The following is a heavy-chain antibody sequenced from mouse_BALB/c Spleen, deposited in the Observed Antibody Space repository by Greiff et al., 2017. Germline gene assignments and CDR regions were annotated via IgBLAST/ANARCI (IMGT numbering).Heavy chain of an antibody. J-gene: IGHJ4*01. CDR1: GYTFSSYW. V-gene: IGHV1-9*01. CDR3: ARWGTTEYYAMEY. CDR2: ILPGSGST. D-gene: IGHD1-1*01. Sequence: QVQLQQSGAELMKPGASVKISCKATGYTFSSYWIEWVKQRPGHGLEWIGEILPGSGSTNYNEKFKGKATFTADTSSNTAYMQLSSLTSEDSAVYYCARWGTTEYYAMEYWGQGTSVTVSS.